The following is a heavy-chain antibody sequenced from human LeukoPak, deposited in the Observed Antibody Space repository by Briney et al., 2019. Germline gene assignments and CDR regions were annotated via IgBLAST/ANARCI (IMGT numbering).Heavy chain of an antibody. CDR3: ARGYCSSTDCHLARHFEY. V-gene: IGHV3-48*02. J-gene: IGHJ4*02. D-gene: IGHD2-2*01. CDR1: GFTFSTSG. CDR2: IPTSTKTL. Sequence: PGRSLRLSCAASGFTFSTSGLGWVRQAPGKGLEWLSYIPTSTKTLYLDSVQGRFTISRGNAHKSRYLRMDSLREEDTAVYYCARGYCSSTDCHLARHFEYWGQGTLVTVSS.